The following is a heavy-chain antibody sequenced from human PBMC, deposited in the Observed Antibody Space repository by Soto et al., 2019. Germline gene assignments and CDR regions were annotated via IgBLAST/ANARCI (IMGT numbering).Heavy chain of an antibody. Sequence: PGGSLRLSCAASGFTFSSYAISWVRQAPGKGLEWVSAISGSGGSTYYADSVKGRFTISRDNSKNTLYLQMNSLRAEDTAVYYCFGVVILTKNWFDPWGQGTLVTVSS. D-gene: IGHD3-3*01. J-gene: IGHJ5*02. V-gene: IGHV3-23*01. CDR2: ISGSGGST. CDR1: GFTFSSYA. CDR3: FGVVILTKNWFDP.